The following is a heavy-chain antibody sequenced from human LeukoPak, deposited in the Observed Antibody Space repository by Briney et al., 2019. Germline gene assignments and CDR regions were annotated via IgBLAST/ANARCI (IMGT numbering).Heavy chain of an antibody. V-gene: IGHV1-46*01. J-gene: IGHJ6*02. CDR1: GYTFTSYY. CDR2: INPSGGST. Sequence: ASVKVSCKASGYTFTSYYMHWVRQAPGQGLEWMGIINPSGGSTSYAQKFQGRVTMTRDTSISTAYMELSRLRSDDTAVYYCARDRGTMVRGVISVRDYYYGMDVWGQGTTVTVSS. D-gene: IGHD3-10*01. CDR3: ARDRGTMVRGVISVRDYYYGMDV.